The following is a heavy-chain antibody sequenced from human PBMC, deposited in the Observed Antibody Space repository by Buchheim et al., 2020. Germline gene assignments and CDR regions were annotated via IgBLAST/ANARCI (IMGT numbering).Heavy chain of an antibody. CDR1: GSSISSGSYY. D-gene: IGHD5-18*01. Sequence: QVQLQESGPGLVKPSQTLSLTCTVSGSSISSGSYYWTWIRQPAGKGLEWIGRIYATGSTHYHSSLKSRVSISLDTSKTQFSLTLSSVTAADTAVYYCAASSFLDTAMVFDYWGRGAL. CDR3: AASSFLDTAMVFDY. V-gene: IGHV4-61*02. CDR2: IYATGST. J-gene: IGHJ4*02.